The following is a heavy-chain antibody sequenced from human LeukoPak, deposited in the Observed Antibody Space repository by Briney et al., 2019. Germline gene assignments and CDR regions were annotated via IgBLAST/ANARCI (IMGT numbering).Heavy chain of an antibody. CDR1: GGSISSYY. CDR3: ASSNDYDDFHFDY. D-gene: IGHD4-17*01. Sequence: SETLSLTCTVSGGSISSYYWSWIRQPPGKGLEWIGYIYYSGSTNYNPSLKSRVTISVDTSKNQFSLKLSSVTAADTAVYYCASSNDYDDFHFDYWGQGTLVAVSS. CDR2: IYYSGST. J-gene: IGHJ4*02. V-gene: IGHV4-59*01.